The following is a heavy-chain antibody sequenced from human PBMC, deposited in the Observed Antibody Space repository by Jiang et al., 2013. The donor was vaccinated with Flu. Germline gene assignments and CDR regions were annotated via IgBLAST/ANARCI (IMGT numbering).Heavy chain of an antibody. Sequence: TLSLTCTVSGGSISSGGYTGAGSAXTQGRAWSGLGTVYYSGSTYXNPSLKSRVTISVDTSKNQFSLKLSSVTAADTAVYYCARAATVTTDNWFDPWGQGTLVTVSS. CDR2: VYYSGST. CDR3: ARAATVTTDNWFDP. CDR1: GGSISSGGYT. V-gene: IGHV4-31*03. J-gene: IGHJ5*02. D-gene: IGHD4-17*01.